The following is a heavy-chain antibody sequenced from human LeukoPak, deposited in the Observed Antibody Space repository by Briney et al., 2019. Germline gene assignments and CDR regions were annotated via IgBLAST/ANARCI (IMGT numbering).Heavy chain of an antibody. V-gene: IGHV1-18*01. J-gene: IGHJ3*02. CDR3: ARVRIVGATFDAFDI. Sequence: VASVKVSCKASGYTFTSYGISWVRQAPGQGLEWMGWISAYNGNTNYAQKLQGRVTMTTDTSTSTAYMELRSLRSDDTAVYYCARVRIVGATFDAFDIWGQGTMVTVSS. CDR1: GYTFTSYG. CDR2: ISAYNGNT. D-gene: IGHD1-26*01.